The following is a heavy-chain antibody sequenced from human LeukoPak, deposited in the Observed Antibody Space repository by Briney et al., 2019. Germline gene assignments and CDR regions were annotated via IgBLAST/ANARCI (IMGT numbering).Heavy chain of an antibody. V-gene: IGHV4-59*08. Sequence: SETLSLTCTVSGGSISGDYWSWIRQPPGKGLKWIGYVYYTGSTNYNPSLTSRVTISLHTSKNQFSLSLSSVTAADTAVYYCAKHTAAARGSFGYWGQGTLVTVSS. CDR1: GGSISGDY. J-gene: IGHJ4*02. CDR3: AKHTAAARGSFGY. D-gene: IGHD6-25*01. CDR2: VYYTGST.